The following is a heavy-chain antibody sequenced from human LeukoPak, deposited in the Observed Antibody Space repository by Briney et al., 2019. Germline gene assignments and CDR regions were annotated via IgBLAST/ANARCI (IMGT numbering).Heavy chain of an antibody. J-gene: IGHJ5*02. V-gene: IGHV3-30*18. CDR2: MSDDGTKQ. CDR1: GFSFRSYG. Sequence: PGGSLRLSCAASGFSFRSYGMHWVRQAPGKGLEWVAVMSDDGTKQYYADSMKGRFTISRDNSKNTLYLQMNSLRAEDTAVYYCAKDGSFNGPNWFDPWGQGTLVTVSS. CDR3: AKDGSFNGPNWFDP. D-gene: IGHD2-2*03.